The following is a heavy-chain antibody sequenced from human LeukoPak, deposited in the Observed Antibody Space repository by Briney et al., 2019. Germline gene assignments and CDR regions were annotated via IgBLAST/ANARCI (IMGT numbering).Heavy chain of an antibody. CDR3: ARDSYYYGSGSYYVY. D-gene: IGHD3-10*01. Sequence: PGGSLRLSCAASGFTFSSYSMNWVRQAPGKGLEWVSSISSSSSYIHYADSVKGRFTISRDNAKNSLYLQMNSLRAEDTAVYYCARDSYYYGSGSYYVYWGQGTLVTVSS. CDR1: GFTFSSYS. J-gene: IGHJ4*02. V-gene: IGHV3-21*01. CDR2: ISSSSSYI.